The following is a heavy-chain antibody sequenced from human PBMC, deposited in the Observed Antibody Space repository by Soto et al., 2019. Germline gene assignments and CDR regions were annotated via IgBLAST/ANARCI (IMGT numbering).Heavy chain of an antibody. V-gene: IGHV1-58*02. CDR1: GVTFTSSA. CDR2: IVVGSGNT. CDR3: AASSKYYYDSEAFDI. D-gene: IGHD3-22*01. Sequence: SVKLSCKACGVTFTSSAMQWVRQARGQRLKWIGWIVVGSGNTNYAQKFQERVTITRDMSTSTAYMELSSLRSEDTAVYYCAASSKYYYDSEAFDIWGQGTIVTVSS. J-gene: IGHJ3*02.